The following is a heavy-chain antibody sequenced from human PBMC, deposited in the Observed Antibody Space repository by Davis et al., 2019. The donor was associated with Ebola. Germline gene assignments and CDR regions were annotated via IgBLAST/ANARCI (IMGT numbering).Heavy chain of an antibody. Sequence: GESLKISCVASGFQFNIYTMSWVRQAPGKGLEWIAGVIGVSPITHYADSLKGRITISRDNSRNTLYLQMNSLRAEDTAVYYCAKDQGSSGAVDYWGQGTLVTVSS. D-gene: IGHD3-22*01. CDR1: GFQFNIYT. CDR3: AKDQGSSGAVDY. CDR2: VIGVSPIT. V-gene: IGHV3-23*01. J-gene: IGHJ4*02.